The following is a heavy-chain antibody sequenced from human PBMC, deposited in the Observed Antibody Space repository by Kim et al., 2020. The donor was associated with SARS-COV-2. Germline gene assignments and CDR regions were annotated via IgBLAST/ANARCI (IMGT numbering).Heavy chain of an antibody. V-gene: IGHV3-13*04. Sequence: GGSLRLSCAASGFTFSSYDMHWVRQATGKGLEWVSAIGTAGDTYYPGSVKGRFTISRENAKNSLYLQMNSLRAGDTAVYYCARGRRSSGYYSSEVLYFDSGAREPWSPSPQ. CDR3: ARGRRSSGYYSSEVLYFDS. CDR1: GFTFSSYD. D-gene: IGHD3-22*01. J-gene: IGHJ4*02. CDR2: IGTAGDT.